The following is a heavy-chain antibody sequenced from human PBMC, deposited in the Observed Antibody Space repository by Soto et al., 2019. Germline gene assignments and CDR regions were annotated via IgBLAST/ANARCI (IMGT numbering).Heavy chain of an antibody. Sequence: PSARLPRTDAIFRENAASKIHAWKSIRQSPSRGLEWLGRTYYRSKWYNDYAVSVKSRITINPDTSKNQFSLQLNSVTPEDTAVYYCARDKYFNSPGDHRDLHSVPRRRSSDL. D-gene: IGHD3-9*01. CDR2: TYYRSKWYN. J-gene: IGHJ2*01. CDR3: ARDKYFNSPGDHRDLHSVPRRRSSDL. V-gene: IGHV6-1*01. CDR1: RENAASKIHA.